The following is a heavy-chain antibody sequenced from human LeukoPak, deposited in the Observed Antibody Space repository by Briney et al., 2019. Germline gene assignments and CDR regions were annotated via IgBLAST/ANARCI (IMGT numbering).Heavy chain of an antibody. CDR1: GFAFNTYI. CDR2: LSYDGSNK. CDR3: AGKESGSSWYYLDY. V-gene: IGHV3-30*03. Sequence: GGSLRLSCVASGFAFNTYIMHWVRQAPGKGLEWVAALSYDGSNKYYADSMKGRFTLSRDNSKNTLFLQMNSLREEDTAVYYCAGKESGSSWYYLDYWGQGTLVTVFS. D-gene: IGHD6-13*01. J-gene: IGHJ4*02.